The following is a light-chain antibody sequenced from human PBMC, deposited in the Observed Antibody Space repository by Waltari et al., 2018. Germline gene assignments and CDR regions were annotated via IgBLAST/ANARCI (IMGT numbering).Light chain of an antibody. Sequence: EIVLTQSPATLSLSPGDTATLSCRASQSVGSYLAWYQQRPGQPPRLLIYDASNRATGVPARIRGSGSGTAFTITISSLEADDFAVYYCQQRSNWTPHTFGQGARLEIK. CDR3: QQRSNWTPHT. J-gene: IGKJ2*01. CDR2: DAS. V-gene: IGKV3-11*01. CDR1: QSVGSY.